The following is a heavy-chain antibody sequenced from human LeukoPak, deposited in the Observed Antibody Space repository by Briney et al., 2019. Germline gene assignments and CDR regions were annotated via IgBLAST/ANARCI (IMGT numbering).Heavy chain of an antibody. Sequence: SETLSLTCAVSGYSISSDYYWGWIRQPSGKGLEWIGSIYQRVSTHYNPSLKSRVTISVDTSKNQSSLKLSSVTAADTAVYYCARNKSTVTTSRHDAFDIWGQGTMVTVSS. CDR3: ARNKSTVTTSRHDAFDI. CDR2: IYQRVST. J-gene: IGHJ3*02. CDR1: GYSISSDYY. D-gene: IGHD4-17*01. V-gene: IGHV4-38-2*01.